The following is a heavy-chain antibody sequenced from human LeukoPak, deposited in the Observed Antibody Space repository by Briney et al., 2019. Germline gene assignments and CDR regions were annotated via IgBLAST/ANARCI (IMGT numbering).Heavy chain of an antibody. CDR2: FDPEDGET. J-gene: IGHJ6*02. D-gene: IGHD1-26*01. CDR1: GYTLTELS. V-gene: IGHV1-24*01. Sequence: ASVKVSCKVSGYTLTELSMHWVRQAPGKGLEWMGGFDPEDGETIYAQKFQGRVTMTEDTSTDTAYMELSSLRSEDTAVYYCATGYSGSSYRAYYYYGMDVWGQGTTVTVSS. CDR3: ATGYSGSSYRAYYYYGMDV.